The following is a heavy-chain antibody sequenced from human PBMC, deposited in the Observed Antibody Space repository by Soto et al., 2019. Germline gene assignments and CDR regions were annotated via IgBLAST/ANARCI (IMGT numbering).Heavy chain of an antibody. J-gene: IGHJ6*02. V-gene: IGHV6-1*01. D-gene: IGHD2-21*01. CDR2: TYYRSKWYN. CDR1: GDSVSSNSAA. CDR3: ARGVCGGERGGYYYGMDV. Sequence: SQTLSLTCAISGDSVSSNSAAWNWIRQSPSRGLEWLGRTYYRSKWYNDYAVSVKSRITINPDTSKDQFSLQLNSVTPEDTAVYYCARGVCGGERGGYYYGMDVWGQGTTVTVSS.